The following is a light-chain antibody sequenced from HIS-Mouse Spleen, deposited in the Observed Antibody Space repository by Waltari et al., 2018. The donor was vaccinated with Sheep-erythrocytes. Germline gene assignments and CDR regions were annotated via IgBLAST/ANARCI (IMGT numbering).Light chain of an antibody. CDR1: SSYVGGYNY. CDR2: DVS. V-gene: IGLV2-11*01. J-gene: IGLJ1*01. CDR3: CSYAGSYNHV. Sequence: QSALTQPRSVSGSPGQSVTISCTGTSSYVGGYNYVSWYQQHPGKAPKLMIYDVSTRPYGVPDRFSGSKSGNTASLTISGLQAEDEADYYCCSYAGSYNHVFATGTKVTVL.